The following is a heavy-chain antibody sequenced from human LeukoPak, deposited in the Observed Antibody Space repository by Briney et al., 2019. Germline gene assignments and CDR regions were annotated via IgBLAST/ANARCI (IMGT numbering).Heavy chain of an antibody. CDR2: IIPIFGTA. D-gene: IGHD3-9*01. Sequence: ASVKVSCKASGGTFSSYAISWVRQAPGQGLEWMGGIIPIFGTANYAQKFQGRVTITADKSTSTAYMELNSLRAEDTAVYYCAKDVLRYFEYVDYWGQGTLVTVSS. CDR1: GGTFSSYA. J-gene: IGHJ4*02. CDR3: AKDVLRYFEYVDY. V-gene: IGHV1-69*06.